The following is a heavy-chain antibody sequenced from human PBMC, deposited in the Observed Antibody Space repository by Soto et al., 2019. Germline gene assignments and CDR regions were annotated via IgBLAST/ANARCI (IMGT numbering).Heavy chain of an antibody. V-gene: IGHV4-59*01. CDR2: LYDSEST. Sequence: PSETLSLTCTVSGGSISTYFLSWIRQPPGKGLEWIGYLYDSESTNYNPSLKSRVTISVDMSKNQFSLKLSSVTASDTAVYYCARYTPTHVDTPMVWGQGTLVNVSS. D-gene: IGHD5-18*01. J-gene: IGHJ4*02. CDR1: GGSISTYF. CDR3: ARYTPTHVDTPMV.